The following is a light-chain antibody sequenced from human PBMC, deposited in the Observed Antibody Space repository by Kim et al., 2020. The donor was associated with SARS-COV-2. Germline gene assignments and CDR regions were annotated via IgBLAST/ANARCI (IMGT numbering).Light chain of an antibody. CDR1: SSDFGDYDY. Sequence: PGKSLTIACTGNSSDFGDYDYVYWYQQHPGKAPKLMIYNVNSWPSGVSNRFSGSKSGYTASLTISGLQAEDEADYYCSSYTNTITLFGGGTQLTVL. CDR3: SSYTNTITL. V-gene: IGLV2-14*03. J-gene: IGLJ3*02. CDR2: NVN.